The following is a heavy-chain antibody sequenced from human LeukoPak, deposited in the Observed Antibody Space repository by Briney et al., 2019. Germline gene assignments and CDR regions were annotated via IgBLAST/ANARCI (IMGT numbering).Heavy chain of an antibody. V-gene: IGHV1-2*02. CDR1: GYTFTGYY. CDR3: AKTAPGTNLGGYYYYMDV. CDR2: INPNSGGT. Sequence: ASVKVSCKASGYTFTGYYMHWVRQAPGQGLEWMGWINPNSGGTNYAQKFQGRVTMTRDTSISTAYMELSRLRSDDTAVYYCAKTAPGTNLGGYYYYMDVWGTGTTVTVSS. D-gene: IGHD1-14*01. J-gene: IGHJ6*03.